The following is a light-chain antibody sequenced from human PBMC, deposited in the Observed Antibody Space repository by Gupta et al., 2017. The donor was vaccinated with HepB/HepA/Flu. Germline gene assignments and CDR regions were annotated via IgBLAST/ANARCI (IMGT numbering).Light chain of an antibody. CDR3: RLYDGGGPV. J-gene: IGLJ1*01. V-gene: IGLV7-43*01. Sequence: QTVVPQAPSLTVSPGGTVTLTCASSTGAVTSAYYPNWFQQKPGQPPRELIYSTSNTHAWTPARFSGSLRGGKAALTLSGGQAEDGDEFYCRLYDGGGPVFGTGTKVTVL. CDR1: TGAVTSAYY. CDR2: STS.